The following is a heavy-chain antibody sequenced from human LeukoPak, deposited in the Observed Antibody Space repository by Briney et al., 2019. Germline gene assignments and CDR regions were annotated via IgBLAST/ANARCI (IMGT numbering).Heavy chain of an antibody. CDR1: GGSISSSNW. Sequence: SETLSLTCAVSGGSISSSNWWSWVRQPPGKGLEWIGEIYHSGSTNYNPSLKSRVTISVDKSKNQFSLKLSSVTAADTAVYYCARATPPLYYYYYMDVWGKGTTVTVSS. J-gene: IGHJ6*03. V-gene: IGHV4-4*02. D-gene: IGHD1-14*01. CDR2: IYHSGST. CDR3: ARATPPLYYYYYMDV.